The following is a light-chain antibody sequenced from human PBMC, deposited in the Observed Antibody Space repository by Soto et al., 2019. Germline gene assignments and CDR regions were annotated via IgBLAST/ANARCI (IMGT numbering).Light chain of an antibody. V-gene: IGKV3-11*01. J-gene: IGKJ5*01. CDR1: QSVSAY. CDR3: QYRSNWSPGT. CDR2: DAS. Sequence: EIVLTQSPATLSLSPVERACLSCRASQSVSAYLVWNQQNPGQAPRRLIYDASNRATGIPARFSGSGSGTDFTLTISSREPEDVAVYNCQYRSNWSPGTFGQGTRLEIK.